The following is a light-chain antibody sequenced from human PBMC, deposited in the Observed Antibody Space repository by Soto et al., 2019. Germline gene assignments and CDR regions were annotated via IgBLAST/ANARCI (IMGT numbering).Light chain of an antibody. Sequence: QSVLTQPSSVSGAPGQRVTISCTGSSSNIGADYDVHWYQQLPGTAPKLLIYGNSNRPSGVPDRFSGSKSGTSASLAITGLQAEDEADYYCQSYDSSLSVVFGGGTKLTVL. J-gene: IGLJ2*01. CDR2: GNS. CDR3: QSYDSSLSVV. CDR1: SSNIGADYD. V-gene: IGLV1-40*01.